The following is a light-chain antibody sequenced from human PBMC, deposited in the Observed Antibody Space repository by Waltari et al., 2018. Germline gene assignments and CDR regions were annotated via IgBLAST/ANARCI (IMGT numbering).Light chain of an antibody. CDR2: GAS. CDR1: QSVSSN. J-gene: IGKJ4*01. Sequence: ETGMTQAPDTLSLSAGERAPLSCRASQSVSSNLAWYQHKPGQAPRLLIYGASIRATGIPARFSGSGSGTEFTLTISSLQSEDFAVYYCQQYNNWPLTFGGGTKVEIK. CDR3: QQYNNWPLT. V-gene: IGKV3-15*01.